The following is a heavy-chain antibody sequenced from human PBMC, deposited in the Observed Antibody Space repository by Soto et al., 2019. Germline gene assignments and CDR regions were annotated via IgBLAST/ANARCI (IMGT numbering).Heavy chain of an antibody. J-gene: IGHJ4*02. Sequence: EVQLVESGGGLVQPGGSLRLSCAASGFTFSSYWMHWVRQAPGKGLVWVSRINSDGSSTSYADSVKGRFTISRDNAKNTLYLHMNSLRAEDTAVYYCVRTSLVVAAATREDYWGQGNLGTVSS. CDR1: GFTFSSYW. V-gene: IGHV3-74*01. D-gene: IGHD2-15*01. CDR3: VRTSLVVAAATREDY. CDR2: INSDGSST.